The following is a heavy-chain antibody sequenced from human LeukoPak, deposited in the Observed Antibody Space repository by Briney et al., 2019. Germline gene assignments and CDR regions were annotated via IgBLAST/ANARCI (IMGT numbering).Heavy chain of an antibody. CDR1: GFTFSSYS. Sequence: GGSLRLSCAASGFTFSSYSMNWVRQAPGKGLEWVSYISGRSRTIYYADSVKGRFAISRDNSKNTLYLQMNSLRAEDTAVYYCARVLWGAHDYWGQGSLVTVSS. CDR3: ARVLWGAHDY. D-gene: IGHD3-16*01. V-gene: IGHV3-48*01. J-gene: IGHJ4*02. CDR2: ISGRSRTI.